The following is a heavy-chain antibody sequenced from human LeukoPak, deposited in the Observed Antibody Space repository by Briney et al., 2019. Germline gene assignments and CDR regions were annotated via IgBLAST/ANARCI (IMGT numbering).Heavy chain of an antibody. V-gene: IGHV1-18*01. J-gene: IGHJ4*02. CDR2: ISGYSRNT. CDR1: GYTFSSDG. CDR3: ARVPNDRTVVRGISIFLLYYIDF. D-gene: IGHD3-10*01. Sequence: ASVKVPWKASGYTFSSDGITWVPQAPGQRLEWLEKISGYSRNTNSIQKVQDRTIMTTDTSTNTVYMELRSLGSDDTAIYYCARVPNDRTVVRGISIFLLYYIDFWGQGTPVTVSS.